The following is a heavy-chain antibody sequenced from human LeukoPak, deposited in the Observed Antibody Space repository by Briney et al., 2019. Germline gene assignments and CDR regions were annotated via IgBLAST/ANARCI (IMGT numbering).Heavy chain of an antibody. J-gene: IGHJ4*02. CDR2: IYYSGST. D-gene: IGHD6-13*01. CDR1: GCSISSYY. V-gene: IGHV4-59*01. CDR3: ARGLTAADASPVAY. Sequence: PSETLSLTCTVSGCSISSYYWSWIRQPPGKGLECIGYIYYSGSTNYNPSLKSRVTMSMDTSKSQFSLRLTSVTAADTAVYYCARGLTAADASPVAYWGQGALITVSS.